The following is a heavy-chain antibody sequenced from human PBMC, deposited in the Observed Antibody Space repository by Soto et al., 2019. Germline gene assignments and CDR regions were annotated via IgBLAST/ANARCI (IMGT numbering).Heavy chain of an antibody. CDR1: GYTFTGYY. J-gene: IGHJ4*02. V-gene: IGHV1-2*02. CDR2: INPNSGGT. Sequence: ASVKVSCKASGYTFTGYYMHWVRQAPGQGLEWMGWINPNSGGTNYAQKFQGRVTTTRDTSISTAYMELSRLRSDDTAVYYCARVDIVGATLVDYWGQGTLVTVSS. D-gene: IGHD1-26*01. CDR3: ARVDIVGATLVDY.